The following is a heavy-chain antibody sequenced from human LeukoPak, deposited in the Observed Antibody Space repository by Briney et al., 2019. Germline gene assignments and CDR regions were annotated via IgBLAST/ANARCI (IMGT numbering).Heavy chain of an antibody. CDR2: ISFSGSTI. CDR1: GFDFNNYE. Sequence: PGGSLRLSCAASGFDFNNYEMNWVRQAPGKGLEWISLISFSGSTIYYADSVKGRFTISRDNAKNSLYLQVNSLRAEDTAVYYCAKASRRLCSSSSCYTLDSWGQGTLVTVSS. J-gene: IGHJ4*02. CDR3: AKASRRLCSSSSCYTLDS. D-gene: IGHD2-2*02. V-gene: IGHV3-48*03.